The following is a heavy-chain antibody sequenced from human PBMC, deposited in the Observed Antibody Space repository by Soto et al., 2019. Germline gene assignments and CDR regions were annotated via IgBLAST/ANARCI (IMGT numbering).Heavy chain of an antibody. CDR1: GGSISSSSYY. CDR3: ARTKKYDFWSGYIYYYGMDV. CDR2: IYYSGST. D-gene: IGHD3-3*01. J-gene: IGHJ6*02. Sequence: QLQLQESGPGLVKPSETLSLTCTVSGGSISSSSYYWGWIRQPPGKGLEWIGSIYYSGSTYYNPSLKSRVTISVDTSKNQFSLKLSSVTAADTAVYYCARTKKYDFWSGYIYYYGMDVWGQGTTVTVSS. V-gene: IGHV4-39*01.